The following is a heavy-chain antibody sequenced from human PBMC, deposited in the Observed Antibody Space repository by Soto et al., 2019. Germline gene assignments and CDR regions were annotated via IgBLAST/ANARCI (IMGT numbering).Heavy chain of an antibody. CDR3: ARGCYGSGTLGVYYYYYMDV. Sequence: ASVKVSCKASGYTFTSYGISWVRQAPGQGLEWMGWISAYNGNTNYAQKLQGRVTMTTDTSTSTAYMELRSLRSDDTAVYYCARGCYGSGTLGVYYYYYMDVWGKGTTVTVSS. CDR2: ISAYNGNT. CDR1: GYTFTSYG. V-gene: IGHV1-18*01. J-gene: IGHJ6*03. D-gene: IGHD3-10*01.